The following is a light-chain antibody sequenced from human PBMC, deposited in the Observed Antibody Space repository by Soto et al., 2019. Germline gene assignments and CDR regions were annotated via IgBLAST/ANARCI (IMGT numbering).Light chain of an antibody. CDR1: NSDVGGYNY. Sequence: QSALTQPASVSGSPAQSITISCTGTNSDVGGYNYVSWFQQHPDKAPKLMIYDVSNRPSGVSNRFSGSKSGNTASLTISGLQAEDEADYYCSSYTSSGTVVFGGGTKLTVL. CDR3: SSYTSSGTVV. V-gene: IGLV2-14*01. CDR2: DVS. J-gene: IGLJ2*01.